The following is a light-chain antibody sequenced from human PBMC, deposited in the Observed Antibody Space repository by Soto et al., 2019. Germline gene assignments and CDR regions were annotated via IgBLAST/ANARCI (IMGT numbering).Light chain of an antibody. Sequence: EIVLTQSPGTLSLSPGARATLSCRASQSVGDSKLAWYQQKPGQAPRLLIYGASTRATGIPDRFSGSGSGTDFTLTISRLEPEDFAVYYCQQYGNSPLTFGGGTKVDIK. CDR1: QSVGDSK. CDR3: QQYGNSPLT. V-gene: IGKV3-20*01. J-gene: IGKJ4*01. CDR2: GAS.